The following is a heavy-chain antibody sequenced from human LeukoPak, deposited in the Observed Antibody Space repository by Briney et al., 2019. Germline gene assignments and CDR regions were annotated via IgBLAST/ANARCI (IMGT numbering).Heavy chain of an antibody. CDR2: INPNSGGT. CDR1: GYTFTGYY. Sequence: ASVKVSCKASGYTFTGYYMHWVRQAPGQGLEWMGWINPNSGGTNYAQKFQGRVTMTRDTSISTAYMDLSSLRSDDTAVYYCARDRGETWIQLYYYYMDVWGKGTTVTISS. J-gene: IGHJ6*03. CDR3: ARDRGETWIQLYYYYMDV. D-gene: IGHD5-18*01. V-gene: IGHV1-2*02.